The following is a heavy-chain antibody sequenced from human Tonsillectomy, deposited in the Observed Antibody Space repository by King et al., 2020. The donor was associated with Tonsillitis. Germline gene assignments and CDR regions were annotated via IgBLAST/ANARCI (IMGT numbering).Heavy chain of an antibody. CDR3: ARLPPYGSGSYFNPFDY. CDR2: IYPGDSHT. Sequence: QLVQSGAEVKKPGESLKISCKGSGYNFTNYWIGWVRQMPGKGLEWMGIIYPGDSHTRNSPSFQGQVTIPADKSISTAYLQWSSLEASDTAMYYCARLPPYGSGSYFNPFDYWGRGTLVTVSS. J-gene: IGHJ4*02. CDR1: GYNFTNYW. D-gene: IGHD3-10*01. V-gene: IGHV5-51*01.